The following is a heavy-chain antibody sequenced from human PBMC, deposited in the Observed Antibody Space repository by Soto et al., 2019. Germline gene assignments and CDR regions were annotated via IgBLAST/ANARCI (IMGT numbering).Heavy chain of an antibody. Sequence: QVQLVESGGGVVQPGRSLRLSCAASGFTFSSYGMHWVRQAPGKGLEWVAVISYDGSNKYYADSVKGRFTISRDNSKNTLYLQMNSLRAEDTAVYYCAKGRTIVATTSGCDYWGQGTLVTVYS. V-gene: IGHV3-30*18. D-gene: IGHD5-12*01. CDR3: AKGRTIVATTSGCDY. CDR1: GFTFSSYG. J-gene: IGHJ4*02. CDR2: ISYDGSNK.